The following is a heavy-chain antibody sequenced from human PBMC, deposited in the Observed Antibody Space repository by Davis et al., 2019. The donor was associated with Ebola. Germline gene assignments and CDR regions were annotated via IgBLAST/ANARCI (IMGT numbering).Heavy chain of an antibody. CDR3: ARDWAGLDV. CDR2: IPHVGSEK. J-gene: IGHJ6*04. V-gene: IGHV3-7*01. D-gene: IGHD3-16*01. Sequence: GESLKISCAASGFTFSSYAMHWVRQAPGKGLEWVATIPHVGSEKYYVDSVQGRFTTSRDNAKNSVYLQMNSLRVEDTAVYYCARDWAGLDVWGRGTTVTVSS. CDR1: GFTFSSYA.